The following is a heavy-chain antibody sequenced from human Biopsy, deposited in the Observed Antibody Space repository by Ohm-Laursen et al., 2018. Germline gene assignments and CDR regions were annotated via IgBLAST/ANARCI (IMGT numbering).Heavy chain of an antibody. V-gene: IGHV4-61*01. CDR3: ASYSHHYYDFDY. J-gene: IGHJ4*02. CDR1: GCSVNSDSSY. Sequence: SDTLSLTCAVSGCSVNSDSSYWSWIRQPPGKGLEWIGYISYSGSTKYNPSLKSPVTISVDTSKNQFSLKLSSVTAADTAVYYCASYSHHYYDFDYWGQGTLVTVSS. CDR2: ISYSGST. D-gene: IGHD3-16*01.